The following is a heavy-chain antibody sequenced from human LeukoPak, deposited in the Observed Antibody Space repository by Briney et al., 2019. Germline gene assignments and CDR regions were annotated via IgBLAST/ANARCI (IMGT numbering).Heavy chain of an antibody. V-gene: IGHV4-4*09. Sequence: PSETLSLTCTVSGGSISSYYWSWIRQPPGKGLEWIGYIYTSGSTNYNPSLKGRVTISVDTSKNQFSLKLSSVTASDTAVYYCARLSSGWALTGYFQHWGQGTLVTVSS. D-gene: IGHD6-19*01. CDR2: IYTSGST. CDR1: GGSISSYY. J-gene: IGHJ1*01. CDR3: ARLSSGWALTGYFQH.